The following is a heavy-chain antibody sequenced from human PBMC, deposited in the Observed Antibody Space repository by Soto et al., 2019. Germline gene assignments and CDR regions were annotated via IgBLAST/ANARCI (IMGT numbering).Heavy chain of an antibody. CDR3: AIDLRIAARPYYYYMDV. J-gene: IGHJ6*03. CDR1: GFTFSSYR. Sequence: SLRLSCAASGFTFSSYRMNWVRQAPGKGLEWVSSISSSSSYIYYADSVKGRFTISRDNAKNSLYLQMNSLRAEDTAVYYCAIDLRIAARPYYYYMDVWGKGTTVTVSS. D-gene: IGHD6-6*01. CDR2: ISSSSSYI. V-gene: IGHV3-21*01.